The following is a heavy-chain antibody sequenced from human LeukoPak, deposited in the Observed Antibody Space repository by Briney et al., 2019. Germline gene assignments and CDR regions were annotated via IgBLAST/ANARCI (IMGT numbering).Heavy chain of an antibody. CDR2: INPNSGGT. V-gene: IGHV1-2*02. D-gene: IGHD6-6*01. CDR1: GYTFTGYY. J-gene: IGHJ6*02. CDR3: ARDNIAARVRRVYYYYGMDV. Sequence: ASVKVSCKASGYTFTGYYMHWVRQAPGQGLEWMGWINPNSGGTNYAQKSQGRVTMTRDTSISTAYMELSRLRSDDAAVYYCARDNIAARVRRVYYYYGMDVWGQGTTVTVSS.